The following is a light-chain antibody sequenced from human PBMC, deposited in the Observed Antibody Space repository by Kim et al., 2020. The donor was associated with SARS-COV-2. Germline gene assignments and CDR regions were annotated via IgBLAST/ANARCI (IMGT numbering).Light chain of an antibody. CDR3: QQTYRLSS. V-gene: IGKV1-39*01. Sequence: LSASVGDRVTIPCRASDTVVTYLNWYQQKPGKAPKLLIYAASKLQTGVPSRFSGSGYGTHFTLTINNLQPDDFATYYCQQTYRLSSFGAGTKLEI. CDR2: AAS. CDR1: DTVVTY. J-gene: IGKJ2*01.